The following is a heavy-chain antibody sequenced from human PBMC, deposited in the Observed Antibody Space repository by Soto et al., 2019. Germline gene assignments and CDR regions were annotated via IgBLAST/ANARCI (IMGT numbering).Heavy chain of an antibody. V-gene: IGHV2-5*08. CDR3: AHSTPGFPFDP. CDR2: IYWDDDK. D-gene: IGHD2-15*01. Sequence: TLSLTCTVSGGSISSGDYYWSWIRQPPGKALEWLALIYWDDDKRYSPSLRSRLTITKDTSKNQVVLTMTNMDPVDTATYYCAHSTPGFPFDPWGQGTLVTVSS. J-gene: IGHJ5*02. CDR1: GGSISSGDYY.